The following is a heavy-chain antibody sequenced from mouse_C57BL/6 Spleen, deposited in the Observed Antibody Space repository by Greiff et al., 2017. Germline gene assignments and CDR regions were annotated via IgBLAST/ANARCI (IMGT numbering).Heavy chain of an antibody. CDR2: INPYNGGT. Sequence: VQLQQSGPVLVKPGASVKMSCKASGYTFTDYYMNWVKQSHGKSLEWIGVINPYNGGTSYNQKFKGKATLTVDKSSSTAYMELNSLTSEDSAVYYCARSDGSSSYYFDYWGQGTTLTVSS. D-gene: IGHD1-1*01. CDR3: ARSDGSSSYYFDY. CDR1: GYTFTDYY. J-gene: IGHJ2*01. V-gene: IGHV1-19*01.